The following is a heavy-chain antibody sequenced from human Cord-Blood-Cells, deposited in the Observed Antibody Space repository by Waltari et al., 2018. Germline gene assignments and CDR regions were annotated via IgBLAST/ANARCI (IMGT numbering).Heavy chain of an antibody. CDR1: GGSFSGYY. Sequence: QVQLQQWGAGLLKPSVTLSLTCADDGGSFSGYYLSCIRQPPGKGLEWIGEMHHSGSTNNNPSLKSRVTISVDTSKNQFSLKLSSVTAADSAVYYCARGELRYYYGMDVWGQGTMVTVSS. CDR3: ARGELRYYYGMDV. CDR2: MHHSGST. V-gene: IGHV4-34*01. J-gene: IGHJ6*02. D-gene: IGHD1-26*01.